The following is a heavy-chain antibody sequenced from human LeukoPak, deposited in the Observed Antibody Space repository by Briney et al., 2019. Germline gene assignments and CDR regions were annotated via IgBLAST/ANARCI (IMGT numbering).Heavy chain of an antibody. CDR2: INPGNGDT. Sequence: ASVKVSCKASGYTLINYAMHWVRQAPGQSLEWVGYINPGNGDTKSSWQFQGRVTLARDTSTSTVYLDISSLTSEDTAVYFCARKEFGHLPGFDYWGQGTLVTVSS. J-gene: IGHJ4*02. CDR3: ARKEFGHLPGFDY. CDR1: GYTLINYA. D-gene: IGHD3-10*01. V-gene: IGHV1-3*01.